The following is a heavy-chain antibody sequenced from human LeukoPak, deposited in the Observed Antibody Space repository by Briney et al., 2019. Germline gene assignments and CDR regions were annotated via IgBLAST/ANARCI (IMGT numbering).Heavy chain of an antibody. CDR2: IYYNENT. V-gene: IGHV4-39*01. Sequence: PSETLSLTCTVSGGSISSSSYYWGWIRQPPGKGLEWIGSIYYNENTYYNPSLKSRVTISVDTSKNQFSLKLSSVTAADTAVYYCARGPTVTSSLPFDYWGQGTLVTVSS. CDR3: ARGPTVTSSLPFDY. D-gene: IGHD4-17*01. J-gene: IGHJ4*02. CDR1: GGSISSSSYY.